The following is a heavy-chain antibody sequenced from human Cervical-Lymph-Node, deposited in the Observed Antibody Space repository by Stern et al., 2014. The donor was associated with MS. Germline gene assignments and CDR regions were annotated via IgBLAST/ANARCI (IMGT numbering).Heavy chain of an antibody. CDR1: GFTFSSYS. CDR3: ARGRGGNYRYYFDY. D-gene: IGHD4-23*01. CDR2: ISSGGSYI. J-gene: IGHJ4*02. V-gene: IGHV3-21*01. Sequence: EVQLVESGGGLVKPGGSLRLSCAASGFTFSSYSMNWVRQAPGKGLEWVASISSGGSYIYYADSLKGRFTISRDNAKNSLYLKMNSLRAEDTAVYYCARGRGGNYRYYFDYWGQGTLVTVSS.